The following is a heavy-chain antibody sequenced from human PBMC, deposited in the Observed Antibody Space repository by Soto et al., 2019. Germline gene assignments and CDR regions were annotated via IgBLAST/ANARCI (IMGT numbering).Heavy chain of an antibody. CDR2: IYYSGST. Sequence: PSETLSLTCTVSGGSISSYYWSWIRQPPGKGLEWIGYIYYSGSTNYNPSLKSRVTISVDTSKNQFSLKLSSVTAADTAVYYCARERGYSSSWRYLEEGAYYYYGMDVWAKGPRSPSP. CDR3: ARERGYSSSWRYLEEGAYYYYGMDV. J-gene: IGHJ6*02. V-gene: IGHV4-59*01. CDR1: GGSISSYY. D-gene: IGHD6-13*01.